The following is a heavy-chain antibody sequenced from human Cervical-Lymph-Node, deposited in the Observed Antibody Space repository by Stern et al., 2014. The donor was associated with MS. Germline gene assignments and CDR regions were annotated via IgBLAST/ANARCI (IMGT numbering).Heavy chain of an antibody. CDR1: GYSFTANW. V-gene: IGHV5-51*01. CDR2: IYPGDSDT. D-gene: IGHD4-17*01. Sequence: EVQLVESGAEAKKPGESLKISCKGSGYSFTANWIAWVRQMPGKGLEWMGIIYPGDSDTRYSPSFQGQVTISADKSISAAYLQWSSLKASDTAMYYCARDYGDYAFDYWGQGTLVTVSS. CDR3: ARDYGDYAFDY. J-gene: IGHJ4*02.